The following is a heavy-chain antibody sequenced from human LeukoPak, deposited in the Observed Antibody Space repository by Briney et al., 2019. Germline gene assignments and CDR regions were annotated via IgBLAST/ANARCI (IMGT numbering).Heavy chain of an antibody. D-gene: IGHD6-13*01. Sequence: PGGSLRLSCAASGFTFSSYGMHWVRQAPGKGLEWVAVIWYDGSNKYYADSVKGRFTISRDNSKNTLYLQMNSLRAEDTAVYYCARDNNPLAAAAPTPFDYWGQGTLVTVSS. CDR3: ARDNNPLAAAAPTPFDY. V-gene: IGHV3-33*01. CDR1: GFTFSSYG. J-gene: IGHJ4*02. CDR2: IWYDGSNK.